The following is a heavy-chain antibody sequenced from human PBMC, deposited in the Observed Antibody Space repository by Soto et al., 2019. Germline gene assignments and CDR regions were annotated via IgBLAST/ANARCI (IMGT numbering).Heavy chain of an antibody. V-gene: IGHV4-39*07. Sequence: SETLSLTCTVSGGSISSSSYYWGWIRQPPGKGLEWIGSIYYSGSTYYNPSLKSRVTISVDTSKNQFSLKLSSVTAADTAVYYCARGEDLGNWFDPWGQGALVTVSS. J-gene: IGHJ5*02. CDR2: IYYSGST. CDR1: GGSISSSSYY. CDR3: ARGEDLGNWFDP.